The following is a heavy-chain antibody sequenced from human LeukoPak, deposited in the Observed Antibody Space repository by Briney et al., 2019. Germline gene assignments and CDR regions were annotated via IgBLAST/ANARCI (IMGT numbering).Heavy chain of an antibody. CDR2: INHNGNVN. CDR1: GFTFSSYW. J-gene: IGHJ4*02. V-gene: IGHV3-7*03. D-gene: IGHD3-10*01. CDR3: ARSMVRGVIIISFDY. Sequence: GGSLRLSCAASGFTFSSYWMNWARQAPGKGLEWVASINHNGNVNYYVDSVKGRFTISRDNAKNSLYLQMSNLRAEDTAVYYCARSMVRGVIIISFDYWGQGTLVTVSS.